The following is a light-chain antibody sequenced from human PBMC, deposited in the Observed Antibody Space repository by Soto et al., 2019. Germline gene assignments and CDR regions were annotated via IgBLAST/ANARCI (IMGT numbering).Light chain of an antibody. Sequence: DIQMTQSPSSLSASVGDRVTITCRASQSIASYLNWYQQKPGKAPNLLIYAASSLQSGVPSRFSGSASGTDFTLTISSLLPEDFATYYCQQSYTTPLTFGGGTKVEIK. CDR3: QQSYTTPLT. CDR2: AAS. V-gene: IGKV1-39*01. CDR1: QSIASY. J-gene: IGKJ4*01.